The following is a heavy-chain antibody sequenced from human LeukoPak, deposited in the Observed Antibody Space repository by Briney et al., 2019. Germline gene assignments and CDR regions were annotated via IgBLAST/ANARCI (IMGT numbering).Heavy chain of an antibody. CDR3: TRRVSGSYPPGAFDI. CDR2: IRSKANSYAT. D-gene: IGHD1-26*01. Sequence: GGSLRLSCAASGFTFSGSAMHWVHQASGKGLEWVGRIRSKANSYATAYAASVKGRFTISRDDSKNTAYLQMNSLKTEDTAVYYCTRRVSGSYPPGAFDIWGQGTMVTVSS. V-gene: IGHV3-73*01. CDR1: GFTFSGSA. J-gene: IGHJ3*02.